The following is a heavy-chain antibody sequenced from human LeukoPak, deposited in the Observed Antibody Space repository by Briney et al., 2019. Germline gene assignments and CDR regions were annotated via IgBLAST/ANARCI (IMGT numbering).Heavy chain of an antibody. J-gene: IGHJ3*02. Sequence: GGSLRLSCAASGFTFSSYWMSWVRQAPGKGLEWVANIKQDGSEKYYVDSVKGRFTISRDNAKNSLYLQMNSLRAEDTAVYYCGRDNLLWFGAPGDAFDIWGRGTMVTVSS. CDR3: GRDNLLWFGAPGDAFDI. CDR1: GFTFSSYW. V-gene: IGHV3-7*01. CDR2: IKQDGSEK. D-gene: IGHD3-10*01.